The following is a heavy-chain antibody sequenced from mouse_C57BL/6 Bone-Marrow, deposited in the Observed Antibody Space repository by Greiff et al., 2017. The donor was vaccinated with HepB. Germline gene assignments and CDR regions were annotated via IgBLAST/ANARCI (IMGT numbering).Heavy chain of an antibody. J-gene: IGHJ3*01. V-gene: IGHV1-69*01. D-gene: IGHD1-1*01. Sequence: VQLQQSGAELVMPGASVKLSCKASGYTFTSYWMHWVKQRPGQGLEWIGEIDPSDSYTNYNQKFKGKSTLTVDKSSSTAYMQLSSLTSEDSAVYYCARRDYGSGPWFAYWGQGTLVTVSA. CDR3: ARRDYGSGPWFAY. CDR1: GYTFTSYW. CDR2: IDPSDSYT.